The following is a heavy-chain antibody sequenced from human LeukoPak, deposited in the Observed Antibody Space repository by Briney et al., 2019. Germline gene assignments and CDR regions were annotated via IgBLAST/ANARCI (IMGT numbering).Heavy chain of an antibody. D-gene: IGHD3-16*02. V-gene: IGHV3-7*01. CDR3: VRETVSVITDFDY. CDR1: GTSISSSYY. CDR2: IKEDGSEQ. Sequence: ETLSLTCTVSGTSISSSYYWTWIRQPPGKGLEWVANIKEDGSEQHYVDSIKGRFTISRDNAKNSLYLQMSSLRAEDTAIYYCVRETVSVITDFDYWGQGTLVTVSS. J-gene: IGHJ4*02.